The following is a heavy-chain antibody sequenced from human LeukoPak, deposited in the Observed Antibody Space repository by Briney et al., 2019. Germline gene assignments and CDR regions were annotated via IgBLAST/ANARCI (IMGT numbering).Heavy chain of an antibody. CDR3: ARDSGNWNIDY. CDR2: IDHGGGI. V-gene: IGHV4-38-2*02. J-gene: IGHJ4*02. Sequence: PSETLSPTCAVSGFSVSTIHYYWGWVRQSPGKGLEWIASIDHGGGIHCIPSLQSRLTISRDTSNNHFSLRLSSVTAADTAVYYCARDSGNWNIDYWGRGILVTVSS. D-gene: IGHD1/OR15-1a*01. CDR1: GFSVSTIHYY.